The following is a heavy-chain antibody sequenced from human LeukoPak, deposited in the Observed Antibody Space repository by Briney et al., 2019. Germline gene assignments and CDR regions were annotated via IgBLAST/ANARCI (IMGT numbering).Heavy chain of an antibody. J-gene: IGHJ5*02. Sequence: GGSLRLSCAASGFTFSSYGMHRVRQAPGKGLEWVAVISYDGSNKYYADSVKGRFTISRDNSKNTLYLQMNSLRAEDTAVYYCAKGSSWDLWGQGTLVTVSS. CDR3: AKGSSWDL. D-gene: IGHD6-13*01. CDR1: GFTFSSYG. CDR2: ISYDGSNK. V-gene: IGHV3-30*18.